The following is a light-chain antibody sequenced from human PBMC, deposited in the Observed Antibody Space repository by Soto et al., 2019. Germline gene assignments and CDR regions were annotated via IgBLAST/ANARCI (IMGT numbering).Light chain of an antibody. CDR2: GAS. CDR1: QSVSNNY. CDR3: QQYISSPLT. J-gene: IGKJ1*01. V-gene: IGKV3-20*01. Sequence: EIVLTQSPGTLSLSPGERATLSCGASQSVSNNYLAWYQQKPGQAPRLVIYGASSRGTGIPDRFSASGSGTDFTLTISRLEPEDFAVYYCQQYISSPLTFGQGTKVDIK.